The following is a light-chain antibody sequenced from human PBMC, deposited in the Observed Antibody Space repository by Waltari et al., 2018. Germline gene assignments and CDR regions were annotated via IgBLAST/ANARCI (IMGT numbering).Light chain of an antibody. J-gene: IGKJ2*01. CDR3: QRYNSYSNT. Sequence: IQMTQSPSTLSASVGDRVTITCRASQNINTYLAWYQHKPGKAPKLLIYGGSTLESGVPLRFSGSGSGTEFTLTISSLQPDDFATYYCQRYNSYSNTFGQGTKLEIK. CDR1: QNINTY. V-gene: IGKV1-5*01. CDR2: GGS.